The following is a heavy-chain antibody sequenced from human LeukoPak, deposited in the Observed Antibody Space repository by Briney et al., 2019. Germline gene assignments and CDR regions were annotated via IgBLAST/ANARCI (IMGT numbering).Heavy chain of an antibody. Sequence: GGSLGLSCAASGFTFSSYAMSWVRQAPGKGLEWVSAISGSGGSTYYADSVRGRFTISRDNSKNTLYLQMNSLRAEDTAVYYCAKDPSTLVGATNLDYWGQGTLVTVSS. D-gene: IGHD1-26*01. CDR2: ISGSGGST. CDR1: GFTFSSYA. V-gene: IGHV3-23*01. J-gene: IGHJ4*02. CDR3: AKDPSTLVGATNLDY.